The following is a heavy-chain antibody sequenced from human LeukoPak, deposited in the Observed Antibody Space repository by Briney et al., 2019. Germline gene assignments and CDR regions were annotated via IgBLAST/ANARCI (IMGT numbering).Heavy chain of an antibody. D-gene: IGHD3-10*02. J-gene: IGHJ6*03. CDR2: IRYDGSNK. Sequence: GGSLRLSCAASGFTFSSYGMHWARQAPGKGLEWVAFIRYDGSNKYYADSVKGRFTISRDNSKNTLYLQMNSLRAEDTAVYYCAKESYVNYYYYYMDVWGKGTTVTISS. CDR3: AKESYVNYYYYYMDV. V-gene: IGHV3-30*02. CDR1: GFTFSSYG.